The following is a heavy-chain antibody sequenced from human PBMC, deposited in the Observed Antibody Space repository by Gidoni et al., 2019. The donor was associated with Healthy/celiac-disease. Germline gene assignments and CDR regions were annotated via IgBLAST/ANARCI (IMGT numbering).Heavy chain of an antibody. V-gene: IGHV4-38-2*01. Sequence: HAQLQESGPGLVKPSEHLSLTCPVSDYSIISGYYWGWIRQPPGKWLDWIRSIYHRGSTYYNPSLKRRVTISVDTSKNQFSLKLSAVTAADTAVYYWAKMEGQQPRYWGQGTLVTVSS. D-gene: IGHD6-13*01. J-gene: IGHJ4*02. CDR1: DYSIISGYY. CDR2: IYHRGST. CDR3: AKMEGQQPRY.